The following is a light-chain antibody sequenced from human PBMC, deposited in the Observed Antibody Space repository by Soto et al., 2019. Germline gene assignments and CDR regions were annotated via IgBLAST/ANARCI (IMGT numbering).Light chain of an antibody. CDR3: RSYEGSNNLV. J-gene: IGLJ1*01. Sequence: QSALTQPPSASGSPGQSVTISCTGTSSDVGGYNYVSWYQQHPGKAPKLMIYEVSKRPSGVPDRFSGSKSGNTASLTVSGLQAEDEADYYCRSYEGSNNLVFGTGTKVTVL. V-gene: IGLV2-8*01. CDR1: SSDVGGYNY. CDR2: EVS.